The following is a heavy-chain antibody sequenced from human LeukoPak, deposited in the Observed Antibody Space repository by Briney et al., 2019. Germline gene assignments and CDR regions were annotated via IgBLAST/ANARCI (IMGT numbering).Heavy chain of an antibody. J-gene: IGHJ6*03. Sequence: SVKVSCKASGGTFSSYAISWVRQAPGQGLEWMGGIIPIFGTANYAQKFQGRVTITADESTSTAYMELSSLRSEDTAVYYCARMKRSGSYYYYMDVWGKGTTVTISS. CDR2: IIPIFGTA. CDR1: GGTFSSYA. CDR3: ARMKRSGSYYYYMDV. D-gene: IGHD3-10*01. V-gene: IGHV1-69*13.